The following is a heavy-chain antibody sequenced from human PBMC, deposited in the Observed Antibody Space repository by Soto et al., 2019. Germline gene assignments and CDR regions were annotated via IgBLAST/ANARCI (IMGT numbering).Heavy chain of an antibody. CDR3: AKRRGAGGHFDY. Sequence: GGSLRLSCAASGFTFSSYAMGWFRQGPGKGLEWVAVVSIGGSTHYADSVRGRFTISRDNSKNTLSLQMNSLTAEDTAVYFCAKRRGAGGHFDYWGQGALVTVSS. CDR2: VSIGGST. CDR1: GFTFSSYA. J-gene: IGHJ4*02. V-gene: IGHV3-23*01. D-gene: IGHD2-15*01.